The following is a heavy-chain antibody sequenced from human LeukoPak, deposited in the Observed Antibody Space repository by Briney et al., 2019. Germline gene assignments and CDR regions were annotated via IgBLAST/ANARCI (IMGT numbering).Heavy chain of an antibody. CDR3: SNVLVASP. D-gene: IGHD3-16*01. J-gene: IGHJ5*02. CDR1: GYTFANYY. Sequence: GASVKVSCKAPGYTFANYYIHWVRQAPGQGLEWVGRIDPNNGDANYAQKFQGRVTMTRDTSITTAYMELSSLRSDDTAVYYCSNVLVASPWGQGTLVTVSS. V-gene: IGHV1-2*06. CDR2: IDPNNGDA.